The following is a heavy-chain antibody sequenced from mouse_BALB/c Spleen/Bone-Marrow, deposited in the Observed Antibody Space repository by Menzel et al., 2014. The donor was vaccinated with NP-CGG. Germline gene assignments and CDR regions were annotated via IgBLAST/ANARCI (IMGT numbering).Heavy chain of an antibody. J-gene: IGHJ4*01. D-gene: IGHD2-12*01. CDR2: IWSGGST. CDR3: ARNPIRRNAMDY. Sequence: QVQLQQSGPGLVQPSQSLSITCTVSGFSLTSYGVHWVRQSPGKGLEWLGVIWSGGSTDYNAPFISRLSISKDNSKSQVFFKMNSLRANDTAVYYCARNPIRRNAMDYWGQGTSVTVSS. CDR1: GFSLTSYG. V-gene: IGHV2-2*02.